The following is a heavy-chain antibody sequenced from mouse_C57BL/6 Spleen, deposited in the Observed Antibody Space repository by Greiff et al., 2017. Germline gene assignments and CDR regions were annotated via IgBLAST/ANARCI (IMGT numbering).Heavy chain of an antibody. V-gene: IGHV1-64*01. J-gene: IGHJ4*01. D-gene: IGHD1-3*01. CDR3: ARGGSKGYAMDY. CDR1: GYTFTSYW. Sequence: QVQLQQPGAELVKPGASVKLSCKASGYTFTSYWMHWVKQRPGQGLEWIGMIQPNSGSTNYNEKFKSKATLTVDKSSSTAYMQLSRLTSEDSAVYYCARGGSKGYAMDYWGQGASGTVSS. CDR2: IQPNSGST.